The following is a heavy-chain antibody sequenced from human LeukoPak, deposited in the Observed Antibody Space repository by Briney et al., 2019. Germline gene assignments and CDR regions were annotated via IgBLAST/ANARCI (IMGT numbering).Heavy chain of an antibody. J-gene: IGHJ4*02. V-gene: IGHV4-39*01. CDR2: IYYSGST. Sequence: SETLSLTCTVSGGSISRSSYYWGWIRQPPGKGLEWIGSIYYSGSTYYNPSLKSRVTISVDTSKNQFSLKLSSVTAADTAVYYCARILMTYYYGSGSYSLDYFDYWGQGTLVTVSS. CDR1: GGSISRSSYY. D-gene: IGHD3-10*01. CDR3: ARILMTYYYGSGSYSLDYFDY.